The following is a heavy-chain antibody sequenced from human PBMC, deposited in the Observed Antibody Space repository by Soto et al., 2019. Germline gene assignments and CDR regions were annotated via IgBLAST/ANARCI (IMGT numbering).Heavy chain of an antibody. Sequence: ASVKVSCKASGYTFTSYDINWVRQATGQGLEWMGWMNPNSGNTGYAQKFQGRVTMTRNTSISTAYMELSSLRSEDTAVYYCARERDYDYIWGSYRSKARPFDYWGQGTLVNVSS. CDR3: ARERDYDYIWGSYRSKARPFDY. V-gene: IGHV1-8*01. CDR2: MNPNSGNT. CDR1: GYTFTSYD. J-gene: IGHJ4*02. D-gene: IGHD3-16*02.